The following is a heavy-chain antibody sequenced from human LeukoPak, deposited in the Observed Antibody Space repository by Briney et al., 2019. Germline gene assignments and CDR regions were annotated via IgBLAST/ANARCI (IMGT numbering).Heavy chain of an antibody. J-gene: IGHJ6*03. CDR1: GFSFSSHD. V-gene: IGHV3-21*01. CDR2: ITGSSTSI. Sequence: GSLRLSCATSGFSFSSHDMNWVRQAPGKGLEWVSSITGSSTSIECADSVKGRFAISRDNAKNSLFLQMDSLRVDDTAVYYCVREGSGSTHYMDVWGKGTTVTVSS. CDR3: VREGSGSTHYMDV. D-gene: IGHD3-10*01.